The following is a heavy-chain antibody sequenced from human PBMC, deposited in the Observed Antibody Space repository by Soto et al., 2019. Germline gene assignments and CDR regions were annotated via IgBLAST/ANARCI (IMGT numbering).Heavy chain of an antibody. Sequence: SQTLSLTCAISGNTVSRNTAAWNWIRSSPSRGLEWLGRTYYRSNWRHDYAMSVKSRITVNPDTSKNHFSLQLNSVTPDDTPVYYCARGVDGSGFDLWGQGTLVTVFS. CDR2: TYYRSNWRH. CDR3: ARGVDGSGFDL. V-gene: IGHV6-1*01. J-gene: IGHJ4*02. D-gene: IGHD6-19*01. CDR1: GNTVSRNTAA.